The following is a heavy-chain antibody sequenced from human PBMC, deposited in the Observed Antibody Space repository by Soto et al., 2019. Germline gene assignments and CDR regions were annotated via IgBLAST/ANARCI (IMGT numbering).Heavy chain of an antibody. CDR2: IWYDGSNK. D-gene: IGHD2-8*01. J-gene: IGHJ4*02. CDR1: GFTFSNYG. V-gene: IGHV3-33*01. CDR3: ARDPSRANGDYEPLVNNYFNY. Sequence: GGSLRLSCAASGFTFSNYGMHWVRQAPGKGLEWVAVIWYDGSNKYYADSVQGRFTISRDNSNNTLFLQMNSLRAEDTAVYYCARDPSRANGDYEPLVNNYFNYWGLGTLVTVSS.